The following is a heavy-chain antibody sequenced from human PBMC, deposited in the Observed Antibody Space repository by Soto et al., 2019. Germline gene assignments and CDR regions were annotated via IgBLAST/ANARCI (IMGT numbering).Heavy chain of an antibody. J-gene: IGHJ4*02. Sequence: QLQLQESGPGLVKPSETLSLTCTVSGGSISSSSYYWGWIRQPPGKGLEWIGSIYYSGSTYYNPSLKSRVTISVDTSKNQFSLKLSSVTAADTAVYYCARRYSSSWYHIDYWGQGTLVAVSS. D-gene: IGHD6-13*01. V-gene: IGHV4-39*01. CDR2: IYYSGST. CDR1: GGSISSSSYY. CDR3: ARRYSSSWYHIDY.